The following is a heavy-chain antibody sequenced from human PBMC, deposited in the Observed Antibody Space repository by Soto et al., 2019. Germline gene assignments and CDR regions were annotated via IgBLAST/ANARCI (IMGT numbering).Heavy chain of an antibody. V-gene: IGHV3-21*01. Sequence: LSCAASGFTFSSYSMNWVRQAPGKGLEWVSSISSSSSYIYYADSVKGRFTISRDNAKNSLYLQMNSLRAEDTAVYYCARGTYYDFWSGYYGPGYYYYGMDVWGQGTTVTVSS. CDR3: ARGTYYDFWSGYYGPGYYYYGMDV. J-gene: IGHJ6*02. D-gene: IGHD3-3*01. CDR1: GFTFSSYS. CDR2: ISSSSSYI.